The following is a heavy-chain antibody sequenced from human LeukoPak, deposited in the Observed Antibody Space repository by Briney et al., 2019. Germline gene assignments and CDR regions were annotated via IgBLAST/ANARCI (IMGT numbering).Heavy chain of an antibody. CDR2: INPRGGST. D-gene: IGHD6-19*01. CDR1: GYTFTSYY. V-gene: IGHV1-46*01. CDR3: ARDTSGRSQALDY. J-gene: IGHJ4*02. Sequence: GASVKVSCKASGYTFTSYYMHWVRQTPGQGLEWVGMINPRGGSTSYAQMFQGRVTMTRDTYRSTVHMELSSLRSDDTAVYYCARDTSGRSQALDYWGQGTLVTVSS.